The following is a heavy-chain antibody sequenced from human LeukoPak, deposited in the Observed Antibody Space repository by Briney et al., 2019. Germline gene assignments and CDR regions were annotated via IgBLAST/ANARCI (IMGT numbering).Heavy chain of an antibody. Sequence: GAPLKISCKASGSSFTSYWIGWVRQLPGKGLEWMGIIDPSDSETRYTPSFQGQVTISVDKSLTTADLQWNSLKASDTAMYYCARQTAMGRSGDYWGQGTLVTVSS. CDR3: ARQTAMGRSGDY. CDR1: GSSFTSYW. D-gene: IGHD5-18*01. V-gene: IGHV5-51*01. J-gene: IGHJ4*02. CDR2: IDPSDSET.